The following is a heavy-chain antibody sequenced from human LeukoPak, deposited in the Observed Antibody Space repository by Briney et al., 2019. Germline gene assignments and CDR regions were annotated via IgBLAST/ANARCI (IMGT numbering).Heavy chain of an antibody. D-gene: IGHD5-12*01. J-gene: IGHJ6*03. CDR2: ISSSSSTI. V-gene: IGHV3-48*04. CDR3: ARDGGYDLGRYYYYYYYMDV. CDR1: GFTFSSYS. Sequence: GGSLRLSCAASGFTFSSYSMNWVRQAPGKGLEWVSYISSSSSTIYYADSVKGRFTISRDNAKNSLYLQMNSLRAEDTAVYYCARDGGYDLGRYYYYYYYMDVWGKGTTVTVSS.